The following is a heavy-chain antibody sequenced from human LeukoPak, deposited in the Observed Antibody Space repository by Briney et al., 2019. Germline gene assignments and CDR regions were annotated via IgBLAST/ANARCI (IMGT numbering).Heavy chain of an antibody. CDR3: AKDPTPTVGARNTYYFDY. V-gene: IGHV3-30*02. CDR1: GFTFSSYG. CDR2: IRYDGSNK. Sequence: GGSLRLSCAASGFTFSSYGMHWVRQAPGKGLEWVAFIRYDGSNKYYADSVKGRFTISRDNSKNTLYLQMNSLRAEDTAVYYCAKDPTPTVGARNTYYFDYWGQGTLVTVSS. D-gene: IGHD1-26*01. J-gene: IGHJ4*02.